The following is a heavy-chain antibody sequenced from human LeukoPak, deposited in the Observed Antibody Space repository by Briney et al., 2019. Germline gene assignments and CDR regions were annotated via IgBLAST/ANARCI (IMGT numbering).Heavy chain of an antibody. CDR3: ARGRCSSTSCHYYYYYYYMDV. V-gene: IGHV1-69*13. CDR2: IIPIFGTA. J-gene: IGHJ6*03. Sequence: SVTVSCKASGGTFSSYAISWVRQAPGQGLEWMGGIIPIFGTANYAQKFQGRVTITADESTRTAYMELSSLRSEDTAVYYCARGRCSSTSCHYYYYYYYMDVWGKGTTVTVSS. CDR1: GGTFSSYA. D-gene: IGHD2-2*01.